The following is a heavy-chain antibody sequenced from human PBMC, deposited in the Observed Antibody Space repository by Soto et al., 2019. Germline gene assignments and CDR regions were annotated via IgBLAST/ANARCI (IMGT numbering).Heavy chain of an antibody. V-gene: IGHV1-69*06. CDR1: GGTFSSYA. Sequence: QVQLVQSGAEVKKPGSSVKVSCKASGGTFSSYAISWVRQAPGQGLEWMGGIIPIFGTANYAQKFQGRVTITADKSTSTDYMELSSLRSEDTAVYYCARDGYSSGWYGNDAFDIWGQGTMVTVSS. CDR3: ARDGYSSGWYGNDAFDI. CDR2: IIPIFGTA. D-gene: IGHD6-19*01. J-gene: IGHJ3*02.